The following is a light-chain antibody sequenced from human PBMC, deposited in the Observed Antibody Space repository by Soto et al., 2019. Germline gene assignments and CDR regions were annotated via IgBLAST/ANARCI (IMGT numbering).Light chain of an antibody. CDR1: QGISNY. Sequence: DIPMTQSPSSLSASVGDRVTITCRASQGISNYLAWYQQKPGKVPKLLIYAASTLHSGVPSRFSGSGSGTDFTLTISSLQPADVATYYCLKYNSALLTFGGGTKVEIK. J-gene: IGKJ4*01. V-gene: IGKV1-27*01. CDR3: LKYNSALLT. CDR2: AAS.